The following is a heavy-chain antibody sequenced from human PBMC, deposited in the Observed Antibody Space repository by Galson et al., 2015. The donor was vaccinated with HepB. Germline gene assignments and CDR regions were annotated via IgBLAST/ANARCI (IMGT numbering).Heavy chain of an antibody. V-gene: IGHV3-23*01. CDR2: ISYTGTHT. CDR3: AKDQEGGHHPFDY. Sequence: SLRLSCAASGFTFSNSAMTWVRQAPGKGLEWISGISYTGTHTFYADSVRGRFAISRDNSKNILYLEMTGLRVEDTAVYYCAKDQEGGHHPFDYWGQGILVTVSS. J-gene: IGHJ4*02. CDR1: GFTFSNSA. D-gene: IGHD2-15*01.